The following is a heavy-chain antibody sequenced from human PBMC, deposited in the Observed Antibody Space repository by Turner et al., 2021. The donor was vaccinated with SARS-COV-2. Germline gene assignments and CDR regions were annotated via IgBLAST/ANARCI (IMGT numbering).Heavy chain of an antibody. CDR1: GFTVSSNY. J-gene: IGHJ4*02. CDR3: AGAYDYLYK. D-gene: IGHD3-16*01. V-gene: IGHV3-11*06. CDR2: ISSSSSYT. Sequence: VQLVESGGSLIQPGGSLRLSCAASGFTVSSNYMSWVRQAPGKGLEWVSYISSSSSYTNYADSVKGRFTISRDNAKNSLYLQMNSLRAEDTAVYYCAGAYDYLYKWGQGTLVTVSS.